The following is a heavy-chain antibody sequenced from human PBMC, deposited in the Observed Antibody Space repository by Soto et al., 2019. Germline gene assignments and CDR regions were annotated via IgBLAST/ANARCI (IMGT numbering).Heavy chain of an antibody. CDR2: ISRGGNP. V-gene: IGHV4-4*02. J-gene: IGHJ4*02. CDR3: VRNADFCSDF. CDR1: GGSLSSGYW. Sequence: LSLPCAVSGGSLSSGYWWGWVRQPPGKGLEWIGEISRGGNPNYNPSLKSRVTISVDTSNNEFSLRLNSVTAADTAVYYCVRNADFCSDFWGQGTLVTVSS. D-gene: IGHD2-2*01.